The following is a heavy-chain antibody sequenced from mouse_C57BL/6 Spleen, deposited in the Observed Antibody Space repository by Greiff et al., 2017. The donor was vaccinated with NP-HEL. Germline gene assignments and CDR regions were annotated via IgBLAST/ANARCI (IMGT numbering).Heavy chain of an antibody. CDR3: ARKDYGSSYWYFDV. CDR1: GYSFTDYN. J-gene: IGHJ1*03. Sequence: LVESGPELVKPGASVKISCKASGYSFTDYNMNWVKQSNGKSLEWIGVINPNYGTTSYNQKFKGKATLTVDQSSSTAYMQLNSLTSEDSAVYYCARKDYGSSYWYFDVWGTGTTVTVSS. CDR2: INPNYGTT. V-gene: IGHV1-39*01. D-gene: IGHD1-1*01.